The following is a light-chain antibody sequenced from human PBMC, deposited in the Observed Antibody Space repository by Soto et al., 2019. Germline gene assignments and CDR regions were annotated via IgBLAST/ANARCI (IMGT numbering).Light chain of an antibody. CDR2: EVS. CDR3: CSYAGSSTWV. CDR1: NSDVGSYNL. V-gene: IGLV2-23*02. J-gene: IGLJ3*02. Sequence: QSALTQPASVSGSPGQSFTISCTGTNSDVGSYNLVSWYQPHPCKAPKLMIYEVSKRPSGVSNRFSGSKSGNTASLTISGLQAEDAADYYCCSYAGSSTWVFGGGTQLTVL.